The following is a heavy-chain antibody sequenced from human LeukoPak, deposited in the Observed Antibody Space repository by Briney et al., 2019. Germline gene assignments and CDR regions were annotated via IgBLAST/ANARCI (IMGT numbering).Heavy chain of an antibody. V-gene: IGHV3-53*01. CDR1: GFTVSSNY. CDR3: ARDRVNWNDVGGLFDY. D-gene: IGHD1-1*01. CDR2: IYSGGKT. Sequence: PGRSLRLSCAASGFTVSSNYMSWVRQAPGKGLEWVSLIYSGGKTSYADSVKGRFAISRDNSRNTLYLQMNSLSAEDTAVYYCARDRVNWNDVGGLFDYWGQGTLVTVSS. J-gene: IGHJ4*02.